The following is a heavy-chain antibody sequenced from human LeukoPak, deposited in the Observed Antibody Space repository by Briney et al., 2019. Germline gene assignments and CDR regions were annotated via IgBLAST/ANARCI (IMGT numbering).Heavy chain of an antibody. CDR2: IHEGGGYI. CDR1: GFTFSSYT. CDR3: ASSSDAFDI. Sequence: GGSLRLSCAASGFTFSSYTMNGVRQAPGKGLEWVSSIHEGGGYIYYADSVKGRFTISRDNAEKSLYLQMDSLRAEDTAVYYCASSSDAFDIWGQGTMVIVSS. J-gene: IGHJ3*02. D-gene: IGHD6-6*01. V-gene: IGHV3-21*01.